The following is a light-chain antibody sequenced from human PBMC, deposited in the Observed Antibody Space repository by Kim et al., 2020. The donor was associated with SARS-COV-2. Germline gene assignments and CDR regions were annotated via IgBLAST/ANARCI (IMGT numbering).Light chain of an antibody. CDR2: PSH. V-gene: IGLV1-40*01. Sequence: RELAGAGPKLLVSPSHTQPSAVPDLFSGSTSGTSAFLVITRLQADDEADYYCQSYDDTQPGPYVFGTGTKVTVL. CDR3: QSYDDTQPGPYV. J-gene: IGLJ1*01.